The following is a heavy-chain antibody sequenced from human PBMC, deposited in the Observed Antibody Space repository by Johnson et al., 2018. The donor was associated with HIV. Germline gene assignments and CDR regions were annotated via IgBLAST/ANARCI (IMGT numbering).Heavy chain of an antibody. V-gene: IGHV3-30*04. J-gene: IGHJ3*02. CDR2: ISYDGSNK. CDR1: GFTFSSYA. D-gene: IGHD3-10*01. Sequence: QVQLVESGGGVVQPGRSLRLSCAASGFTFSSYAMHWVRQAPGKGLEWVAVISYDGSNKYYADSVKGRFTISRDNSKNTLYLQMNSLRAEATAVYYCARQYYGSGTDAFDIWGQGTMVTVSS. CDR3: ARQYYGSGTDAFDI.